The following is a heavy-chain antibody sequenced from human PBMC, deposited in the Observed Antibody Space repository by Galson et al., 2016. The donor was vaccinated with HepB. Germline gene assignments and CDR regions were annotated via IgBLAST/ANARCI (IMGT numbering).Heavy chain of an antibody. CDR3: ARDPRKIRYQLLEIYYYYYAMDV. CDR2: ISAYNGNT. Sequence: QSGAEVKKPGASVKVSCKASGYTFTTYGISWVRQAPGQGLEWMGWISAYNGNTNYAQKLQGSVTMTTDTSTSTAYMELRSLRSDDTAVYYCARDPRKIRYQLLEIYYYYYAMDVWGQGTTVTVSS. V-gene: IGHV1-18*01. D-gene: IGHD2-2*01. J-gene: IGHJ6*02. CDR1: GYTFTTYG.